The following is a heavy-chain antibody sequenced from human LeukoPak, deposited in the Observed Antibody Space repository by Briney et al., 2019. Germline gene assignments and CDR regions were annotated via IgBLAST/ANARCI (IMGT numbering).Heavy chain of an antibody. D-gene: IGHD3-22*01. Sequence: SETPSLTCAVSGYSISSGYYWGWIRQPPGKGLEWIGNIYHSGSTYYNPSLKSRVTISVDTSKNQFSLKLSSVTAADTAVYYCARPGYYYDSSGYSDNWFDPWGQGTLVTVSS. V-gene: IGHV4-38-2*01. CDR1: GYSISSGYY. CDR2: IYHSGST. CDR3: ARPGYYYDSSGYSDNWFDP. J-gene: IGHJ5*02.